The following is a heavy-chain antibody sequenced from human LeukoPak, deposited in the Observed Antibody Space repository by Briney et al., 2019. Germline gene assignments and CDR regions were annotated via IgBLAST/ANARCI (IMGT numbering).Heavy chain of an antibody. J-gene: IGHJ6*03. Sequence: PGGSLRLSCVASGFTFSSYTMAWVRQVPGQGLEWVSSISSSSNYIYYADSVKGRFTISRDNAKNSLYLQMNSLRAEDTAVYYCAREISGPLAAAGGYYYYYMDVWGKGTTVTISS. CDR1: GFTFSSYT. V-gene: IGHV3-21*06. D-gene: IGHD6-13*01. CDR3: AREISGPLAAAGGYYYYYMDV. CDR2: ISSSSNYI.